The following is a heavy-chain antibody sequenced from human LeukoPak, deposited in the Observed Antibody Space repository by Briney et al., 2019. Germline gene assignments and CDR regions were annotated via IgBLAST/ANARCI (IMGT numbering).Heavy chain of an antibody. V-gene: IGHV3-23*01. D-gene: IGHD3-3*01. J-gene: IGHJ5*02. CDR2: ISSSGGST. CDR1: GFTFSSYA. CDR3: ARDFRSGFLNWFDP. Sequence: QAGGSLRLSCAASGFTFSSYAMSWVRQAPGKGLEWVSGISSSGGSTYYADSVKGRFTISRDNSKNTLYLQMNSLRAEDAAVYYCARDFRSGFLNWFDPWGQGALVTVSS.